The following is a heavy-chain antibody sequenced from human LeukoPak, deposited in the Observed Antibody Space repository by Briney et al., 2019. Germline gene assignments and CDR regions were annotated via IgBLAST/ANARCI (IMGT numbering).Heavy chain of an antibody. CDR3: AKGARAVYDILTGYYPDYFDY. D-gene: IGHD3-9*01. J-gene: IGHJ4*02. CDR1: GFTFSSYA. Sequence: GGSLRLSCAASGFTFSSYAMSWVRLAPGKGLEWVSAISGSGGSTYYADSVKGRFTISRDNSKNTLYLQMNGLRAEDTAVYYCAKGARAVYDILTGYYPDYFDYWGQGTLVTVSA. CDR2: ISGSGGST. V-gene: IGHV3-23*01.